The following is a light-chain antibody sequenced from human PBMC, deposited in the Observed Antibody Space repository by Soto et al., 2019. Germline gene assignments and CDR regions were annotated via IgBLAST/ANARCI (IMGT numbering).Light chain of an antibody. V-gene: IGKV3D-15*01. CDR2: GAS. Sequence: EILMTQSPATLSVSPGERATLPCGASQSVSSKLAWSQKKNGKAPRLLIYGASTRATGIPERLSGSGSGTDLTLTITRLENEEFAVYLCQQYGDLTWTFGLGTKVDIK. J-gene: IGKJ1*01. CDR3: QQYGDLTWT. CDR1: QSVSSK.